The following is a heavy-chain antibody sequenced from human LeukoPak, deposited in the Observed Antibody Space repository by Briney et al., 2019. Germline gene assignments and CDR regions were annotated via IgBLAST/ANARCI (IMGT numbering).Heavy chain of an antibody. CDR2: IDHTGTI. CDR3: ARTVVTATIDGFQI. D-gene: IGHD2-21*02. V-gene: IGHV4-34*01. J-gene: IGHJ3*02. CDR1: GGTFSGYY. Sequence: SETLSLTCAVYGGTFSGYYWSWIRQSPGKGLEWIGEIDHTGTIIYNPSLKSRLIISVDTSKNQFSLKLNSVTAADTAVYYCARTVVTATIDGFQIWGQGTMVTVSS.